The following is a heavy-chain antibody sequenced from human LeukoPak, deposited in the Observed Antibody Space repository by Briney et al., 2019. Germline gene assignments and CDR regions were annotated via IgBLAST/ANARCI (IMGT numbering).Heavy chain of an antibody. CDR3: ARRYCTGVSCYPDY. Sequence: ASVRVSCKASGYTFSGYYIHWVRQAPGQGLEWMGWINPSGGGTKYAQKFQGRVTMTRDTSISTAYMELSTLTSDDTAVYFCARRYCTGVSCYPDYWGRGTLVTVSS. CDR1: GYTFSGYY. J-gene: IGHJ4*02. D-gene: IGHD2-15*01. V-gene: IGHV1-2*02. CDR2: INPSGGGT.